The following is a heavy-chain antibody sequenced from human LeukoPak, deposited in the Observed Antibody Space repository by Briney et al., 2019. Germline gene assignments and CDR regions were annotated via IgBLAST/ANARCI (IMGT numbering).Heavy chain of an antibody. V-gene: IGHV3-21*01. Sequence: PGGSLRLSCAASGFTFSSYSMDWVRQAPGKGLEWVSSISSSSSYIYYADSVKGRFTISRDNAKNSLYLQINSLRAEDTAVYHCARGSGAPNSHDYWGQGTLVTVSS. J-gene: IGHJ4*02. CDR2: ISSSSSYI. D-gene: IGHD3-10*01. CDR3: ARGSGAPNSHDY. CDR1: GFTFSSYS.